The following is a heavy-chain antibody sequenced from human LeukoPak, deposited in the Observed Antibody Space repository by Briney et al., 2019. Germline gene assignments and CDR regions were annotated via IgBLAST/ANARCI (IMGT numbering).Heavy chain of an antibody. CDR2: IYYTGST. J-gene: IGHJ4*02. CDR1: GFTVSSNY. V-gene: IGHV4-59*02. Sequence: PGGSLRLSCAASGFTVSSNYMSWVRQAPGKGLEWIGYIYYTGSTNYNPSLKSRVTISLDTSKNQFSLKLSSVTAADTAVYYCARDRYFDYWGQGTLVTVSS. CDR3: ARDRYFDY.